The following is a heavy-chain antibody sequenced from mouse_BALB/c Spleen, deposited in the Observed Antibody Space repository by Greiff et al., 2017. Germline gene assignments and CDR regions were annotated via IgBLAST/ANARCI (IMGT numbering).Heavy chain of an antibody. D-gene: IGHD1-1*01. Sequence: QVQLQQSGAELAKPGASVKMSCKASGYTFTSYWMHWVKQRPGQGLEWIGYINPSTGYTEYNQKFKDKATLTADKSSSTAYMQLSSLTSEDSAVYYCARTVLSYAMDYWGQGTSVTVSS. CDR3: ARTVLSYAMDY. CDR2: INPSTGYT. V-gene: IGHV1-7*01. J-gene: IGHJ4*01. CDR1: GYTFTSYW.